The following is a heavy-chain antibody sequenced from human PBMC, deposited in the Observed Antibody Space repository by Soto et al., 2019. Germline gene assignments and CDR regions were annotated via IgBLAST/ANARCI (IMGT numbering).Heavy chain of an antibody. Sequence: EVQLLESGGGLIQPGGSLRLSCAASGFTFSTHWMHWVRQAPGKGLVWVSRTNSDGSTTNYVDSVMGRFTISRDNAKNTVYLQMNSLRAGDTAVYYCASVPTGGYDWVWGQGTLVTVSS. CDR2: TNSDGSTT. V-gene: IGHV3-74*01. CDR3: ASVPTGGYDWV. CDR1: GFTFSTHW. J-gene: IGHJ4*02. D-gene: IGHD5-12*01.